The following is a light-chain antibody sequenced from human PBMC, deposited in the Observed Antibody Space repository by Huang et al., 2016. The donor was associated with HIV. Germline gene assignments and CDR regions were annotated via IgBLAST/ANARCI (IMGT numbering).Light chain of an antibody. CDR2: DAS. J-gene: IGKJ4*01. CDR3: QQRVNGLT. Sequence: EIVLTQSPATLSFFPGQRVSLSCRASQNINPHLAWYQQRPGQPPRLLIYDASSRVPGVAARFSGSGSGTDFTLTISSLESEDFATYYCQQRVNGLTFGGGTKV. CDR1: QNINPH. V-gene: IGKV3-11*01.